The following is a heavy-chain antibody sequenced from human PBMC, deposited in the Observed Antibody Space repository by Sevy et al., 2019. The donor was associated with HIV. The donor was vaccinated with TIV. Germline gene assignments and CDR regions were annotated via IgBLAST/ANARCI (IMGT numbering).Heavy chain of an antibody. D-gene: IGHD4-17*01. Sequence: GGSLRLSCAASGFTFITYGMHWVRQAPGKGLEWLAVIWFDGSNEYYADSVKGRFTISRDMAKNTLHLQMNSLRAEDTAVYYCARDLEFYDYGDYGPAFYPDYWGRGTLVTVSS. CDR2: IWFDGSNE. CDR1: GFTFITYG. V-gene: IGHV3-33*01. J-gene: IGHJ4*02. CDR3: ARDLEFYDYGDYGPAFYPDY.